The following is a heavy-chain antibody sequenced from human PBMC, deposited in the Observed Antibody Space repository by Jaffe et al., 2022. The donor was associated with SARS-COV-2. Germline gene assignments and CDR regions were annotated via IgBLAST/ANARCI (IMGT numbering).Heavy chain of an antibody. CDR2: IKQDGSEK. D-gene: IGHD3-9*01. CDR3: ARAGCISIFCPLDY. CDR1: GFPFSSYW. J-gene: IGHJ4*02. V-gene: IGHV3-7*01. Sequence: EVQLVESGGGLVQPGGSLRLSCAASGFPFSSYWMSWVRQAPGKGLEWVANIKQDGSEKYYVDSVKGRFTISRDNAKNSLYLQMNSLRVEDTAVYYCARAGCISIFCPLDYWGQGALVTVSS.